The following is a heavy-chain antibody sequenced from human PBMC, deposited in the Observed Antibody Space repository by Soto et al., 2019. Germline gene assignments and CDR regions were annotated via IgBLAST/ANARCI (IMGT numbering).Heavy chain of an antibody. J-gene: IGHJ6*02. D-gene: IGHD3-10*01. Sequence: QVQLQESGPGLVKPSQTLSLTCTVSGGSISSGGYYWSWIRQHPGKGLEWIGYIYYSGSTYYNPSLKSRVTISVDTSKNQFSLKLSSVTAADTAVYYCARSIWFGELSFLNYLDGMDVWGQGTTVTVSS. CDR3: ARSIWFGELSFLNYLDGMDV. V-gene: IGHV4-31*03. CDR1: GGSISSGGYY. CDR2: IYYSGST.